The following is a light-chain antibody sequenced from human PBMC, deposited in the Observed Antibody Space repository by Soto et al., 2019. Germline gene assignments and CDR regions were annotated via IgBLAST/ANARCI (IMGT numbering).Light chain of an antibody. CDR2: DVS. V-gene: IGKV3-11*01. CDR3: RQRYNRTRVT. J-gene: IGKJ5*01. CDR1: QSVSNS. Sequence: EIVLTQSPSSLSSSVVEIVTISFMASQSVSNSLAWYQQKPGQPPRLLLYDVSNSATGIPARFSGSRSGTNDSLTITSLVHPEYAVYYYRQRYNRTRVTFGQGTRLEIK.